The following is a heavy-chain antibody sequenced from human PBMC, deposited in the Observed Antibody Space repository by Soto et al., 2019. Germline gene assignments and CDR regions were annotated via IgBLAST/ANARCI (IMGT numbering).Heavy chain of an antibody. Sequence: SETLSLTCTVSGGSISSYYWSWIRQLPGKGLEWIGYIYYSGSTNYNPSLKSRVTISVDTSKNQFSLKLSSVTAADTAVYYCARDLSLSSGFDYWGQGTLVTVSS. J-gene: IGHJ4*02. V-gene: IGHV4-59*01. CDR3: ARDLSLSSGFDY. D-gene: IGHD6-19*01. CDR1: GGSISSYY. CDR2: IYYSGST.